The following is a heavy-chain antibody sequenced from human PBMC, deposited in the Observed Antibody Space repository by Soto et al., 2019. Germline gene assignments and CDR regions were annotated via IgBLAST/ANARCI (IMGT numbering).Heavy chain of an antibody. CDR3: VVAAQPYSFDY. J-gene: IGHJ4*02. D-gene: IGHD2-15*01. CDR1: GYTFTSYG. V-gene: IGHV1-18*01. Sequence: QVQLVQSGAEVKKPGASVKVSCKASGYTFTSYGISWGRQAPGQGLGWMGWISAYNGKTNYAQKLQGRVTMTTDTSTSTAYMALRSLRSDDTAVYYWVVAAQPYSFDYWGQGTLVTVSS. CDR2: ISAYNGKT.